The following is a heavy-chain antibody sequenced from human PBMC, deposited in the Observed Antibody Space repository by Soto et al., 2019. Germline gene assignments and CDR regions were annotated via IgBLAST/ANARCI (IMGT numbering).Heavy chain of an antibody. D-gene: IGHD3-3*01. V-gene: IGHV4-30-2*01. Sequence: SETLSLACAVSGASISTEGYTWSWIRQPPGKGLEWIGYIYPSGASNYNPSLRSRVTISLDASRNRFSLSVGSVTAADTAVYYCARATFGAVLHLEVWGQGTTVTVSS. J-gene: IGHJ6*02. CDR2: IYPSGAS. CDR3: ARATFGAVLHLEV. CDR1: GASISTEGYT.